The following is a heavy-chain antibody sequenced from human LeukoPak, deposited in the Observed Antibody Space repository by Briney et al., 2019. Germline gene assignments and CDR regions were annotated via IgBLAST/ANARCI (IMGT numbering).Heavy chain of an antibody. CDR2: ISGGATST. V-gene: IGHV3-23*01. J-gene: IGHJ4*02. Sequence: GGSLRLSCPASGFRLSDYGMTWVRQAPGKGLEWVSAISGGATSTYYADSVKGRFTISRDNSKNTLYLQMSSLRADDTAVYYCAKDSPVATYWGQGTLVTVSS. D-gene: IGHD4-23*01. CDR1: GFRLSDYG. CDR3: AKDSPVATY.